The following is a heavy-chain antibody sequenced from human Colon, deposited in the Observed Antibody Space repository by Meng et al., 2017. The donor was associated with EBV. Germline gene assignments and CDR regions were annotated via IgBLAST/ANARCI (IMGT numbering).Heavy chain of an antibody. D-gene: IGHD2-21*02. V-gene: IGHV4-4*02. CDR3: ARVGAYCGGDCYHPR. CDR1: GAPISSRNW. CDR2: IYHSGST. Sequence: QVPLQESGPGLVTPAGTLSLTCAASGAPISSRNWWSWVRQPPGKGLEWIGEIYHSGSTNYNPSLKSRVTISVDESKNQFSLRLSSVSAADTAVYYCARVGAYCGGDCYHPRWGQGTLVTVSS. J-gene: IGHJ4*02.